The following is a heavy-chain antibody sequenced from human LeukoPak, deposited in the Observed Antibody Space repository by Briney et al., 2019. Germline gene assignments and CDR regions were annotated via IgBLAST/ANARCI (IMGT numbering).Heavy chain of an antibody. CDR1: GDSVSSNSAA. CDR3: TRSPKTGGAFDI. Sequence: SQTLSLTCAISGDSVSSNSAAWYWIRQSPSRGLEWLGTTYYRSKWYNDYAVSVKSRITINPDTSKNQFSLQLNSVTPEDTAVYYCTRSPKTGGAFDIWGQGTMVTVSS. J-gene: IGHJ3*02. V-gene: IGHV6-1*01. D-gene: IGHD7-27*01. CDR2: TYYRSKWYN.